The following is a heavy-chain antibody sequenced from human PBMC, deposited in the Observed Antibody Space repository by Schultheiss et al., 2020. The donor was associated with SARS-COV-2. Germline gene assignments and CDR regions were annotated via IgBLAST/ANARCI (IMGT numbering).Heavy chain of an antibody. CDR1: GFTFSSYG. CDR3: LSYCSGGSCLTAHDY. J-gene: IGHJ4*02. Sequence: GGSLRLSCAASGFTFSSYGMHWVRQAPGKGLEYVSAISSNGGSTYYADSVKGRFTISRDNSKNTLYLQMSSLRAEDTAVYYCLSYCSGGSCLTAHDYWGQGTLVTVSS. D-gene: IGHD2-15*01. V-gene: IGHV3-64D*06. CDR2: ISSNGGST.